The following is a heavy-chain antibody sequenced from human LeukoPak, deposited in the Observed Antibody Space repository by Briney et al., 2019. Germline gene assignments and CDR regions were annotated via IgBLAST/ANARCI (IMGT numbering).Heavy chain of an antibody. CDR3: ARETSQKGAHYMDV. Sequence: PSETLSLTCTVSGGSIRSYFWSWIRQPPGKGLEWIGYIYYSGSTDSNPSLKSRVTISVDTSKNQFSLKLSSVTAADTAVYYCARETSQKGAHYMDVWGKGTTVTISS. D-gene: IGHD3-16*01. CDR2: IYYSGST. CDR1: GGSIRSYF. J-gene: IGHJ6*03. V-gene: IGHV4-59*01.